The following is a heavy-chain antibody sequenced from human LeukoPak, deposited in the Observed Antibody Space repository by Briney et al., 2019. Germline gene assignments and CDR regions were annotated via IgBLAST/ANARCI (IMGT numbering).Heavy chain of an antibody. CDR3: ATRVRPGYYYGMDV. Sequence: PGGSLRLSGAASGLTVGTNYMSWVRQAPGKGLEWVSVISSGGNTYYADSVKGRFTLSRDNSKNTMYLQMNSLRAEDTAVYYCATRVRPGYYYGMDVWGQGTTVTVSS. CDR1: GLTVGTNY. V-gene: IGHV3-66*01. CDR2: ISSGGNT. J-gene: IGHJ6*02. D-gene: IGHD6-6*01.